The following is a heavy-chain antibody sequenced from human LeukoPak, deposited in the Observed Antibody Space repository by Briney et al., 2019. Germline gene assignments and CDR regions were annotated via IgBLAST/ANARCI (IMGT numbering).Heavy chain of an antibody. CDR1: VYTFTDYY. V-gene: IGHV1-2*02. Sequence: ASVKVSCKASVYTFTDYYMHWVRQAPGQGLEWMGWINPNSGGTNYAQKFQGRVTVTRDTSISTAYMELSRLRSDDTAVYYCARGGCSGGSCYSSWFDPWGQGILVTVSS. J-gene: IGHJ5*02. CDR2: INPNSGGT. CDR3: ARGGCSGGSCYSSWFDP. D-gene: IGHD2-15*01.